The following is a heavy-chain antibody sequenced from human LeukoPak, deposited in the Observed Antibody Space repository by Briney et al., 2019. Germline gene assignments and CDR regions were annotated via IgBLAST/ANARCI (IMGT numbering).Heavy chain of an antibody. D-gene: IGHD2-2*01. J-gene: IGHJ6*02. V-gene: IGHV1-8*01. Sequence: ASVKVSCKGSGYTFTSYHINWVRQATGQGLEWMGWMDPNSGDTGYAQTFQGRLTMTRNTSISTVYMELSSLRSEDTAVYYCARFSCSSTDCYYHYYYGMDVWGQGTTVSVSS. CDR2: MDPNSGDT. CDR3: ARFSCSSTDCYYHYYYGMDV. CDR1: GYTFTSYH.